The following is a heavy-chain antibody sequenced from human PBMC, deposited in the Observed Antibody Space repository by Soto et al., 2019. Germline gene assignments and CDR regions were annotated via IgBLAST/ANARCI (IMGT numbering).Heavy chain of an antibody. CDR3: ARVGCSGCTCYNWFDP. J-gene: IGHJ5*02. D-gene: IGHD2-15*01. V-gene: IGHV3-33*01. Sequence: QEQLVESVGGVVQPGRSLKLSCAASGFIFSNYGMHWVRQPPGKGLEWVAVIWSDGSDERYADSVAGRFSISRDNSKNTLYLQMNSLRVEDTALYYCARVGCSGCTCYNWFDPWGQGTLVTVSS. CDR2: IWSDGSDE. CDR1: GFIFSNYG.